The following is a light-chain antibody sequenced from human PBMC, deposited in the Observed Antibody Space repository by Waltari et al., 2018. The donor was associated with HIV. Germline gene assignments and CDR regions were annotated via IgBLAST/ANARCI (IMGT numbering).Light chain of an antibody. J-gene: IGKJ2*01. CDR1: QSVLYSSNNQNF. CDR2: WAS. V-gene: IGKV4-1*01. Sequence: DIVMTQSPDSLAVSLGERATINCKSSQSVLYSSNNQNFLAWYQQKPGQPPKLLIYWASTQESGVPDRFSGSGSGTDFTLTISSLQAEDVAVYYCQQYYSTPQAFGQGTKLEIK. CDR3: QQYYSTPQA.